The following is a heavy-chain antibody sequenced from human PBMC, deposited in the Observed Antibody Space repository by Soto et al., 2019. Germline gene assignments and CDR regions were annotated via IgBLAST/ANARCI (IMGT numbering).Heavy chain of an antibody. D-gene: IGHD1-26*01. CDR1: GFSLTTTGVG. V-gene: IGHV2-5*02. CDR3: TQVYGSGSWGWYFHS. Sequence: QITLRESGPSLVKPTETLTLTCTFSGFSLTTTGVGVGWIRQPPGKALEWLAVVFWDGGERYSPSLKSRVTIPKATSKDQVVLTMTNMDPADTATYYCTQVYGSGSWGWYFHSWGQGPLVTVSS. CDR2: VFWDGGE. J-gene: IGHJ4*02.